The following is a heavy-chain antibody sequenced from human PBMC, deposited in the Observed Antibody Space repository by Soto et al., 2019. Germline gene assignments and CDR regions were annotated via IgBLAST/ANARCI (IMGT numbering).Heavy chain of an antibody. Sequence: QVQLVESGGGVVQPGRSLRLSCAASGYTFSSYAMHWVCQAPGKGLEWVAVISYDGSNKYYADSVKGRFTISRDNSKNTLYLQMNSLRAEDTAVYYCARDTAHLPRSGWVFGYWGQGTLVTVSS. CDR2: ISYDGSNK. D-gene: IGHD6-19*01. CDR1: GYTFSSYA. V-gene: IGHV3-30-3*01. J-gene: IGHJ4*02. CDR3: ARDTAHLPRSGWVFGY.